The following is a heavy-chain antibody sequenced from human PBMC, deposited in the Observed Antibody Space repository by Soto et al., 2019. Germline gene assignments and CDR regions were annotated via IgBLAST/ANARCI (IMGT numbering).Heavy chain of an antibody. CDR2: ISYDGSNK. V-gene: IGHV3-30*18. CDR1: GFTFSSYG. D-gene: IGHD3-9*01. CDR3: AKVVSEVTGYYEDYFDY. J-gene: IGHJ4*02. Sequence: PGGSLRLSCAASGFTFSSYGMHWVRQAPGKGLEWVAVISYDGSNKYYADSVKGRFTISRDNSKNTLYLQMNSLRAEDTAVYYCAKVVSEVTGYYEDYFDYWGQGTPVTVSS.